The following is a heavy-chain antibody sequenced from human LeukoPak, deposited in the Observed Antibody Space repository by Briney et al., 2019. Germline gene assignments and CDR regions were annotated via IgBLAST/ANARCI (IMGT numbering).Heavy chain of an antibody. CDR1: GFTFSSYW. Sequence: GGSLRLSCAASGFTFSSYWMSWVRQAPGKGLEWVANIKQDGSEKYYVDSVKGRFTISRDNAKNSLYLQMNSLRAEDTAVYYCAKDRSRDGYNLDAFDIWGQGTMVTVSS. CDR3: AKDRSRDGYNLDAFDI. D-gene: IGHD5-24*01. J-gene: IGHJ3*02. V-gene: IGHV3-7*01. CDR2: IKQDGSEK.